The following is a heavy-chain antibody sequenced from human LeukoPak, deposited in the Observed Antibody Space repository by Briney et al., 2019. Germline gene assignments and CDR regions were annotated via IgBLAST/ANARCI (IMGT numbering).Heavy chain of an antibody. CDR2: IYYSGST. Sequence: SETLSLTCTGSGGSISSYYWSWIRQPPGKGLEWIGYIYYSGSTNYNPSLKSRVTISVDTSKNQFSLKLSSVTAADTAVYYCAGFRGYSYADYWGQGTLVTVSS. J-gene: IGHJ4*02. V-gene: IGHV4-59*01. CDR1: GGSISSYY. D-gene: IGHD5-18*01. CDR3: AGFRGYSYADY.